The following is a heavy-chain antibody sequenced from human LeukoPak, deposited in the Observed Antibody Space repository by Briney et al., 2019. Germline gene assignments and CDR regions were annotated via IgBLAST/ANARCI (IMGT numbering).Heavy chain of an antibody. J-gene: IGHJ4*02. Sequence: SETLSLTCTVSGGSISSGGYYWSWIRQHPGKGLEWIGYIYYSGSTYYNPSLKSRVTISVDTSKNQFSLKLSSVTAADTAVYYCARAPSTRMVRGVIITGLVDYWGQGTLVTVSS. CDR1: GGSISSGGYY. D-gene: IGHD3-10*01. V-gene: IGHV4-31*03. CDR2: IYYSGST. CDR3: ARAPSTRMVRGVIITGLVDY.